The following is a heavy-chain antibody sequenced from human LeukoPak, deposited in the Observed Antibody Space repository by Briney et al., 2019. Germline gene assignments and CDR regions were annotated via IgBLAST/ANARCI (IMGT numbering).Heavy chain of an antibody. J-gene: IGHJ4*02. CDR2: ISGSGGST. Sequence: GESLRLSCAASGFTFSSYAMSWVRQAPGKGLEWVSAISGSGGSTYSADSVKGRFTISRDNSKNTLYLQMNSLRAEDTAVYYCAKALCSGGTCYRFDYWGQGTLVTVSS. CDR1: GFTFSSYA. D-gene: IGHD2-15*01. CDR3: AKALCSGGTCYRFDY. V-gene: IGHV3-23*01.